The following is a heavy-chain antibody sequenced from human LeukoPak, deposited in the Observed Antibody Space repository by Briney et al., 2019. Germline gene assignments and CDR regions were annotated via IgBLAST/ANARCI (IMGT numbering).Heavy chain of an antibody. CDR1: GFTFTNYW. Sequence: GGSLRLSCAASGFTFTNYWMSWVRQGPGKGLEWVANINQDGSVKYYVDSVKGRFTISRDNAKNSQYLQMNSLRVEDTAIYYCARIGYSSSSLDYWGQGTLVTVS. J-gene: IGHJ4*02. D-gene: IGHD6-6*01. CDR2: INQDGSVK. V-gene: IGHV3-7*01. CDR3: ARIGYSSSSLDY.